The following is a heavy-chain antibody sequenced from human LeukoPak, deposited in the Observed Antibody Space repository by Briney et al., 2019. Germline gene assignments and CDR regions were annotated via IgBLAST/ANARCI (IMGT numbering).Heavy chain of an antibody. CDR2: IYYSGST. Sequence: SETLSLTCTVSGGSISSYYWSWIRQPPGKGLEWIGYIYYSGSTNYNPSLKSRVTISVDTSKNRFSLKLSSVTAADTAVYYCARSYCSGGSCYSFSDAFDIWGQGTMVTVSS. J-gene: IGHJ3*02. CDR1: GGSISSYY. CDR3: ARSYCSGGSCYSFSDAFDI. V-gene: IGHV4-59*08. D-gene: IGHD2-15*01.